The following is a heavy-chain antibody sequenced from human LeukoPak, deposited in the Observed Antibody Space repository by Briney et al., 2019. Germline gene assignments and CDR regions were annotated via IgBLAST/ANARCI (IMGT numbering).Heavy chain of an antibody. V-gene: IGHV4-30-4*08. Sequence: PSQTLSLTCTVSGGSISSGDYYWSWIRQPPGKGLEWIGYIYYSGSTYYNPSLKSRVTISVDTSKNQFSLKLSSVTAADTAVYYCARDYDFWSGYYVGRDAFDIWGQGTMVTASS. CDR1: GGSISSGDYY. CDR2: IYYSGST. CDR3: ARDYDFWSGYYVGRDAFDI. D-gene: IGHD3-3*01. J-gene: IGHJ3*02.